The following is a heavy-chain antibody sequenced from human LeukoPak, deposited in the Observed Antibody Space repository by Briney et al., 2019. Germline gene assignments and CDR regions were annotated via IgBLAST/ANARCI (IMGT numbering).Heavy chain of an antibody. CDR3: ARDSTGLLWFGELSDWFDP. V-gene: IGHV3-30*04. Sequence: GGSLRLSCAASGFTFSSYAMHWVRQAPGKGLERVAVISYDGSNKYYADSVKGRFTISRDNSKNTLYLQMNSLRAEDTAVYYCARDSTGLLWFGELSDWFDPWGQGTLVTVSS. J-gene: IGHJ5*02. CDR2: ISYDGSNK. CDR1: GFTFSSYA. D-gene: IGHD3-10*01.